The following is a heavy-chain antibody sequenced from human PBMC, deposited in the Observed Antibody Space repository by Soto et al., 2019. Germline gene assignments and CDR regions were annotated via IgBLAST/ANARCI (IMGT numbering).Heavy chain of an antibody. V-gene: IGHV4-59*01. CDR1: GGSMTTYY. CDR2: MHYSGST. Sequence: SETLSLTCSVSGGSMTTYYWNWIRQPPGKGLEWIGFMHYSGSTNYNPSLKSRVTISLDTSKNQFSLKLSSVTAADTAVYYCARVSSTPAAGLFFDSWGQGTLVTVSS. D-gene: IGHD6-13*01. CDR3: ARVSSTPAAGLFFDS. J-gene: IGHJ4*02.